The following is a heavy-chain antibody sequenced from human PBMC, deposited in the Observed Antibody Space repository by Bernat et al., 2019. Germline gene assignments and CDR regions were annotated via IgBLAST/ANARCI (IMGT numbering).Heavy chain of an antibody. CDR2: INSDGSST. Sequence: EVQLMESGGGLVQPGGSLRLSCAASGFTFSSYWMHWVRQAPGKGLVWVSRINSDGSSTSYADSVKGRFTISRDNAKNTLYLQMNSLRAEDTAVYYCARGVYYYYYMDVWGKGTTVTVSS. J-gene: IGHJ6*03. V-gene: IGHV3-74*01. CDR3: ARGVYYYYYMDV. CDR1: GFTFSSYW.